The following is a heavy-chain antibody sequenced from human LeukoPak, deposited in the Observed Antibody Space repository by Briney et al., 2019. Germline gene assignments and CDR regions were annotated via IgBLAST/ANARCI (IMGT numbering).Heavy chain of an antibody. V-gene: IGHV4-59*11. J-gene: IGHJ4*02. Sequence: SETLSLTCSLSGASINSHYWGWVRQSPGKGLEWIGYVFNGGSTNYNPSLRSGVTMSLDTSRDQFSLRLRSVTAADTAIYYCASRPAGTTWYGVFDYWSQGTLVTVSS. CDR3: ASRPAGTTWYGVFDY. CDR2: VFNGGST. CDR1: GASINSHY. D-gene: IGHD6-13*01.